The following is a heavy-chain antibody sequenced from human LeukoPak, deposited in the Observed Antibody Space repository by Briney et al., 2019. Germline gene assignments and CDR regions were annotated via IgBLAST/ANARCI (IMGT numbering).Heavy chain of an antibody. CDR1: GYTFTSYD. J-gene: IGHJ3*02. CDR2: MNPNSGNT. Sequence: ASVKVSCKASGYTFTSYDINWVRQATGQGLEWMGWMNPNSGNTGYAQKFQGRVTMTRNTSISTAYMELSSLRSEDTAVYYCARGDEMSSVYYHDFFDIGGKGTMVTVSS. CDR3: ARGDEMSSVYYHDFFDI. D-gene: IGHD3-22*01. V-gene: IGHV1-8*01.